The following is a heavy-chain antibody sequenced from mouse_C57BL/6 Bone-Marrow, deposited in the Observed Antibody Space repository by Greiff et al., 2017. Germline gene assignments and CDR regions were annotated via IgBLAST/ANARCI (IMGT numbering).Heavy chain of an antibody. CDR1: GYTFTDYE. V-gene: IGHV1-15*01. D-gene: IGHD2-3*01. Sequence: QVQLQQSGAELVRPGASVTLSCKASGYTFTDYEMHWVKQTPVHGLEWIGAIDPETSGTAYNQKFKGKAILTADKSSSTAYMELRSLTSEDSAVYYCTRVGYDGYYERDYWGQGTTLTVSS. CDR3: TRVGYDGYYERDY. J-gene: IGHJ2*01. CDR2: IDPETSGT.